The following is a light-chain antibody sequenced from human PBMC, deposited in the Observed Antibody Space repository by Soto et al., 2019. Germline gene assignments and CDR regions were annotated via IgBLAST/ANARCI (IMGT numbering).Light chain of an antibody. J-gene: IGKJ2*01. Sequence: EIVLTQSPGTLSLSPGERATLSCRASHAVTNNFLAWYQQKPGQAPRLVIYGASSRPAGIPDRFSGSGAGTDFPLSISRLEPEDFAVYFCQQYGTSTGTFGQGTKLEIK. CDR3: QQYGTSTGT. CDR1: HAVTNNF. CDR2: GAS. V-gene: IGKV3-20*01.